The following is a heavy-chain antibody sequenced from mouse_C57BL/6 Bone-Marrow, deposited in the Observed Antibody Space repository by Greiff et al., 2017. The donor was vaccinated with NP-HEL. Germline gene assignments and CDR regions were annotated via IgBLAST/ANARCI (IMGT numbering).Heavy chain of an antibody. CDR1: GYAFSSSW. V-gene: IGHV1-82*01. D-gene: IGHD3-2*02. CDR3: ARSGSSGSMDYFDY. J-gene: IGHJ2*01. Sequence: QVQLKESGPELVKPGASVKISCKASGYAFSSSWMNWVKQRPGKGLEWIGRIYPGDGDTNYNGKFKGKATLTADKSSSTAYMQLSSLTSEDSAVYFCARSGSSGSMDYFDYWGQGTTLTVSS. CDR2: IYPGDGDT.